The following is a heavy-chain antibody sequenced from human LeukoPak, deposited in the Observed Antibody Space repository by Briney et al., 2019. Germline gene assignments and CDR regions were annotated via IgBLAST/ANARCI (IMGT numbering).Heavy chain of an antibody. V-gene: IGHV1-46*01. CDR3: ARDLASSGYYWD. CDR2: INPSGGST. Sequence: ASVKVSCKASGYTFTGYYMHWVRQAPGQGLEWMGIINPSGGSTSYAQKFQGRVTMTRDTSTSTVYMELSSLRSEDTAVYFCARDLASSGYYWDWGQGTLVTVSS. CDR1: GYTFTGYY. J-gene: IGHJ4*02. D-gene: IGHD3-22*01.